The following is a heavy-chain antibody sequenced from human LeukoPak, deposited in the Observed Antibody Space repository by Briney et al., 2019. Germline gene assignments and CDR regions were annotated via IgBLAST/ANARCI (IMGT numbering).Heavy chain of an antibody. CDR1: GFTFSSYA. CDR3: ARGWFGESTFGY. V-gene: IGHV3-30*04. D-gene: IGHD3-10*01. J-gene: IGHJ4*02. Sequence: GGSLRLSCAASGFTFSSYAMHWVRQAPGKGMEWVAVISYDGSNKYYADSVKGRFTISRDNSKNTLYLQMNSLRAEDTAVYYCARGWFGESTFGYWGQGTLVTVSS. CDR2: ISYDGSNK.